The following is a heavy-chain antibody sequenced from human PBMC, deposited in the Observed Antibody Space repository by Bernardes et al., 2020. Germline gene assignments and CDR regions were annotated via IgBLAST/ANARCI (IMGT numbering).Heavy chain of an antibody. CDR3: AREAMYYYDSSGYFGP. D-gene: IGHD3-22*01. V-gene: IGHV4-59*01. CDR2: IYYSGST. J-gene: IGHJ4*02. CDR1: GGSISSYY. Sequence: SETLSLTCTVSGGSISSYYWSWIRQPPGKGLEWIGYIYYSGSTNYNPSLKSRVTISVDTSKNQFSLKLSSVTAADTAVYYCAREAMYYYDSSGYFGPWGQGTLVTVSS.